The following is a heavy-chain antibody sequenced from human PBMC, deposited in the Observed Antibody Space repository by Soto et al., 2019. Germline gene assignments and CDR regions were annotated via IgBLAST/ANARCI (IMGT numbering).Heavy chain of an antibody. CDR3: ARDQGSIRKAWFDP. J-gene: IGHJ5*02. V-gene: IGHV4-4*02. CDR1: GGSISSSNW. CDR2: IYHSGST. D-gene: IGHD6-13*01. Sequence: QVQLQESGPGLVKPSGTLSLTCAVSGGSISSSNWWSWVRQPPGKGLEWIGEIYHSGSTNYNPSLKSRVTXXVXKXRNQFSLKLSSVTAADTAVYYCARDQGSIRKAWFDPWGQGTLVTVSS.